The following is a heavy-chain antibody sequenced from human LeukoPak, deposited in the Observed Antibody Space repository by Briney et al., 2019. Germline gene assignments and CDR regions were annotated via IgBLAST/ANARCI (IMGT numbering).Heavy chain of an antibody. V-gene: IGHV1-46*01. Sequence: GASVKVSCKASGYTFTSYDINWVRQATGQGLEWMGIINPSGGSTSYAQKFQGRVTMTRDTSTSTVYMELSSLRSEDTAVYYCAREMAGPDAFDIWGQGTMVTVSS. D-gene: IGHD5-24*01. CDR1: GYTFTSYD. J-gene: IGHJ3*02. CDR3: AREMAGPDAFDI. CDR2: INPSGGST.